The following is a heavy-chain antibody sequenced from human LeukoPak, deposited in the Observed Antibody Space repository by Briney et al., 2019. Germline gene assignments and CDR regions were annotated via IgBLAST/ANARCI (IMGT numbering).Heavy chain of an antibody. D-gene: IGHD5-12*01. Sequence: PSETLSLTCTVSGGSISSYYWNWIRQPPGKGLEWIGYIYYSGSTNYNPSLKSRVTISLDTSKNQFSLNLTSVTAADTAVYYCARAVRGGYGVCFDYWGQGTLVTVSS. V-gene: IGHV4-59*01. CDR2: IYYSGST. J-gene: IGHJ4*02. CDR1: GGSISSYY. CDR3: ARAVRGGYGVCFDY.